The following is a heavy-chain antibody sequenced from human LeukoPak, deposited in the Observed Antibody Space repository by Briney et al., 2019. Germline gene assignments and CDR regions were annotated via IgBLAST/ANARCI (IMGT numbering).Heavy chain of an antibody. D-gene: IGHD3-22*01. CDR1: GGTFSSYA. J-gene: IGHJ4*02. Sequence: ASVKVSCKASGGTFSSYAISWVRQAPGQGLEWMGGIIPIFGTANYAQKFQGRVTITADESTSTAYMELSSLRSEDTAVYYCAIAYYYDSSGPFDYWGQGTLVTVSS. CDR2: IIPIFGTA. V-gene: IGHV1-69*13. CDR3: AIAYYYDSSGPFDY.